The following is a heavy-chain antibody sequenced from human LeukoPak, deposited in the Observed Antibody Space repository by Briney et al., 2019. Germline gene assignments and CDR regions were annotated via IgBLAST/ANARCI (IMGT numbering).Heavy chain of an antibody. CDR1: GFTFSSYG. J-gene: IGHJ4*02. Sequence: PGGSLRLSCAASGFTFSSYGMHWVRQAPGKGLEWVAVISYDGSNKYYADSVKGRFTISRDNSKNTLYLQMNSLRAEDTAVYYCAKEEAVATMVLLDYWGQGTLVTVSS. CDR3: AKEEAVATMVLLDY. CDR2: ISYDGSNK. D-gene: IGHD6-19*01. V-gene: IGHV3-30*18.